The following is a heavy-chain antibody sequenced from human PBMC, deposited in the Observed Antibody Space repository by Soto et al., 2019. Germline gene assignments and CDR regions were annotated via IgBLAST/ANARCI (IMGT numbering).Heavy chain of an antibody. J-gene: IGHJ6*02. CDR2: INPSGGST. V-gene: IGHV1-46*01. CDR3: ARGWGSSPHVGYYYYYYGMDV. Sequence: GASVKVSCKASGYTFTSYYMHWVRQAPGRGLEWMGIINPSGGSTSYAQKFQGRVTMTRDTSTSTVYMELSSLRSEDTAVYYCARGWGSSPHVGYYYYYYGMDVWGQGTTVTVSS. CDR1: GYTFTSYY. D-gene: IGHD3-16*01.